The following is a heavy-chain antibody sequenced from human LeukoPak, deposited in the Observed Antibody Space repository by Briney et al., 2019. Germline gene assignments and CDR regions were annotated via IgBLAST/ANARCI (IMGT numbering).Heavy chain of an antibody. D-gene: IGHD3-10*01. CDR3: AKGGGMWFGESTT. V-gene: IGHV3-23*01. CDR2: ISGSGGST. Sequence: GGSLRLSCAASGFTFSSYAMSWVRQAPGKRLEWVSAISGSGGSTYYADSVKGRFTISRDNSKNTLYLQMNSLRAEDTAVYYCAKGGGMWFGESTTWGQGTLVTVSS. J-gene: IGHJ5*02. CDR1: GFTFSSYA.